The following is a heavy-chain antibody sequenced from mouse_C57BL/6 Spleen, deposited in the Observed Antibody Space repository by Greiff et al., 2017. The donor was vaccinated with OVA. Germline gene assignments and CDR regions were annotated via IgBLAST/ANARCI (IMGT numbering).Heavy chain of an antibody. V-gene: IGHV1-54*01. J-gene: IGHJ4*01. D-gene: IGHD2-1*01. CDR1: GYAFTNYL. Sequence: QVQLQQSGAELVRPGTSVKVSCKASGYAFTNYLIEWVKQRPGQGLEWIGVINPGSGGTNYNEKFKGKATLTADKSSSTAYMQLSSLTSEDSAVYFCARSPYGNHGGDYWGQGTSVTVSS. CDR3: ARSPYGNHGGDY. CDR2: INPGSGGT.